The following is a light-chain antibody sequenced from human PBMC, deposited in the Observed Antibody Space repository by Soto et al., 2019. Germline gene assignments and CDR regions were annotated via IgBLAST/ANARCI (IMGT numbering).Light chain of an antibody. V-gene: IGKV1-5*01. Sequence: DIQMTHSPATLSASVLDRVTITFLASQSLNNYLAWYQQEPGKAPKLLIYDASTLQRGVPSRFSGTGSGTEFTLTISGLQPEDFATYYCQQHNSYPFTFGQGTRLEIK. CDR1: QSLNNY. J-gene: IGKJ5*01. CDR2: DAS. CDR3: QQHNSYPFT.